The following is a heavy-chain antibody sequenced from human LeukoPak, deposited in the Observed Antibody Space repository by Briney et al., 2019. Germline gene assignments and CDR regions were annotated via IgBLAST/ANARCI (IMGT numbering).Heavy chain of an antibody. CDR3: ARDRAVVVPAAISDGGWFDP. Sequence: GGSLRLSCAASGFTFSDYYMSWIRQAPGKGLEWVSYISSSGSTIYYADSVKGRFTISRDNVKNSLYLQMNSLRAEDTAVYYCARDRAVVVPAAISDGGWFDPWGQGTLVTVSS. CDR2: ISSSGSTI. CDR1: GFTFSDYY. D-gene: IGHD2-2*02. J-gene: IGHJ5*02. V-gene: IGHV3-11*01.